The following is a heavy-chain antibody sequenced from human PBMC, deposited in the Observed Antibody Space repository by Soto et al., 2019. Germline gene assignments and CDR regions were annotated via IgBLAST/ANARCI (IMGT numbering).Heavy chain of an antibody. CDR1: GFKSVDYA. V-gene: IGHV3-23*01. Sequence: GGSLRLSCAASGFKSVDYAMGWVLQAPGKGLWWVAAIRCTGARTFYDDSVKGRFTISRDNSRSTLYLQMNSLRAEDTAVYQCAKVDGNISERGYYFDSWGQGTVVTVSS. D-gene: IGHD5-12*01. J-gene: IGHJ4*02. CDR3: AKVDGNISERGYYFDS. CDR2: IRCTGART.